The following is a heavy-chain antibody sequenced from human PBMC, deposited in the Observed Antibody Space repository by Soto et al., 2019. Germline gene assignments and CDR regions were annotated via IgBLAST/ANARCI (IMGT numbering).Heavy chain of an antibody. CDR1: GGTISSHC. J-gene: IGHJ4*02. CDR2: IYYSGST. Sequence: VSGGTISSHCCRWIRKQPGKGLEWIGYIYYSGSTNYNPSLKSRVTISVDTSKNQFSLKLNSMTAADTTVYYCARHNYGAGSTYFDYWGQGTLVTVSS. V-gene: IGHV4-59*08. CDR3: ARHNYGAGSTYFDY. D-gene: IGHD3-10*01.